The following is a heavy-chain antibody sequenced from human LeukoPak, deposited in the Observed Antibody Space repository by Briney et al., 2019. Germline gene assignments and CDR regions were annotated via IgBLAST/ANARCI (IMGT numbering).Heavy chain of an antibody. J-gene: IGHJ5*02. D-gene: IGHD1-14*01. CDR2: ISYDGSNK. CDR3: AKDSTTGAFDP. Sequence: GGSLRLSCAASGFTFSSYGMHWVRQAPGKGLEWVAVISYDGSNKYYADSVKGRFTISRDNSKNTLYLQMNSQRAEDTAVYYCAKDSTTGAFDPWGQGTLATVSS. CDR1: GFTFSSYG. V-gene: IGHV3-30*18.